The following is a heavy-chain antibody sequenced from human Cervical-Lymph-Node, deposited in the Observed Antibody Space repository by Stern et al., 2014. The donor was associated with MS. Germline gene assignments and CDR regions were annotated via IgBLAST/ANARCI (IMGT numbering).Heavy chain of an antibody. D-gene: IGHD6-13*01. V-gene: IGHV2-5*02. CDR1: GFSLNRYGVG. J-gene: IGHJ4*02. Sequence: SGPTLMRPTQTLTLTCTFSGFSLNRYGVGVGLIRQPPGKALEWLAVIYWDDDERYSPVLRARLNITKDTSKNQVVLTMTDMDPMDTATYYCAREIAAVVPFDYWGQGTLVTVSS. CDR3: AREIAAVVPFDY. CDR2: IYWDDDE.